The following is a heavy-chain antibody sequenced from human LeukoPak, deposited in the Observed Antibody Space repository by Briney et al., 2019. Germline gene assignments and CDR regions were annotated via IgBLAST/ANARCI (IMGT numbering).Heavy chain of an antibody. Sequence: SETLSLTCTVSGGSISSSSYYWGSFRQPPGKGLEWIGSIYYSGSTYYNPSLKSRVTISVDTSKNQFSLKLSSVTAADTAVYYCARSYRYCSSTSCYITFDYWGQGTLVTVSS. CDR2: IYYSGST. V-gene: IGHV4-39*01. J-gene: IGHJ4*02. D-gene: IGHD2-2*02. CDR1: GGSISSSSYY. CDR3: ARSYRYCSSTSCYITFDY.